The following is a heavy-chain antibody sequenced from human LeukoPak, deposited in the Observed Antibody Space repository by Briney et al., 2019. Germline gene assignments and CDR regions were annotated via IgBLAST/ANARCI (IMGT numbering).Heavy chain of an antibody. J-gene: IGHJ6*03. Sequence: PGGSLRLSCAASGFIFSSHGMNWVRQAPGKGLEWVSSISSSSSYIYYADSVKGRFTISRDNAKNSLYLQMNSLRAEDTAVYYCARVWSGTYSSSLRYYYYMDVWGKGTTVTVSS. CDR2: ISSSSSYI. V-gene: IGHV3-21*01. CDR1: GFIFSSHG. CDR3: ARVWSGTYSSSLRYYYYMDV. D-gene: IGHD6-13*01.